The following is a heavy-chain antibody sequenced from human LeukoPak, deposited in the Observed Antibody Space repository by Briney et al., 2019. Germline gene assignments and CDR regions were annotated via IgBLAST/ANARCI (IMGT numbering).Heavy chain of an antibody. J-gene: IGHJ4*02. Sequence: SETLSLTCAVYGGSFSGYYWSWIRQPPGKGLEWIGEINHSGSTNYNPSLKSRVTISVDTSKNQFSLKLSSVTAADTAVYYCAIYDYGDYGLYDYWGQGTLVTVSS. CDR3: AIYDYGDYGLYDY. D-gene: IGHD4-17*01. CDR2: INHSGST. V-gene: IGHV4-34*01. CDR1: GGSFSGYY.